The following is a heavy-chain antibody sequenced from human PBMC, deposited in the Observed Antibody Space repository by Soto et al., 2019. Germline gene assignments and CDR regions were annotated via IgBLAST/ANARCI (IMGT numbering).Heavy chain of an antibody. CDR2: IYYSGST. V-gene: IGHV4-39*01. CDR1: GGSISSSSYY. Sequence: PSETLSLTCTVSGGSISSSSYYWGWIRQPPGKGLEWIGSIYYSGSTYYNPSLKSRVTISVDTSKNQFSLKLSSVTAADTAVYYCARHIAVAGHYYYGMDVWGQGTTVTVSS. D-gene: IGHD6-19*01. CDR3: ARHIAVAGHYYYGMDV. J-gene: IGHJ6*02.